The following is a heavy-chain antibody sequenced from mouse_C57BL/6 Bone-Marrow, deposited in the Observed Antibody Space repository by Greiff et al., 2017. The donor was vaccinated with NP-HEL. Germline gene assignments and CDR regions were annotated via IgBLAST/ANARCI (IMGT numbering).Heavy chain of an antibody. D-gene: IGHD2-10*01. CDR1: GFTFSDYY. V-gene: IGHV5-16*01. CDR2: INYDGSST. J-gene: IGHJ4*01. Sequence: EVQRVESEGGLVQPGSSMILSCTASGFTFSDYYMAWVRQVPEKGLEWVANINYDGSSTYYLDSLKSRFIISRDNAKNILYLQMSSLKSEDTATYYCAREGSYRYAMDYWGQGTSVTVSS. CDR3: AREGSYRYAMDY.